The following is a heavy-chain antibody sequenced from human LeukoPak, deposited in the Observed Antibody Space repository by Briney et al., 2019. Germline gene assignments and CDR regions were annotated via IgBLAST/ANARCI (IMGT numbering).Heavy chain of an antibody. D-gene: IGHD3-22*01. Sequence: ASVKVSCKASGYTFTGYCMHWVRQAPGQGLEWMGWINPNSGGTNYAQKFQGRVTMTRDTSISTAYMELSRLRSDDTAVYYCARVNYYDSSGYYLHFDYWGQGTLVTVSS. CDR1: GYTFTGYC. J-gene: IGHJ4*02. CDR3: ARVNYYDSSGYYLHFDY. V-gene: IGHV1-2*02. CDR2: INPNSGGT.